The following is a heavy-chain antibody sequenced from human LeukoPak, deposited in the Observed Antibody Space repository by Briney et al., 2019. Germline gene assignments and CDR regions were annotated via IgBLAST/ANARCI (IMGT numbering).Heavy chain of an antibody. CDR3: ARQRNYFDY. V-gene: IGHV4-59*01. J-gene: IGHJ4*02. CDR2: IYYSGDT. CDR1: GDSISSYY. Sequence: SETLSLTCTVSGDSISSYYWTCSRQPPGRGLEWISYIYYSGDTNYNPSLKSRVTISIDAPKNQLSLKLTSVTAAGTPVYYCARQRNYFDYWGKGTLVTVSS.